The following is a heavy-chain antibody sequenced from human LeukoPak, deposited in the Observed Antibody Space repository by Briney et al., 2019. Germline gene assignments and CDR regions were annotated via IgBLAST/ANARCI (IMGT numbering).Heavy chain of an antibody. J-gene: IGHJ4*02. Sequence: SETLSLTCTVSGGSINSYYWSWIRQPPGKGLEWIGYIYYSGSTNYNPSLKSRVTISVDTSKNQFSLKLSSVTAADTAVYYCARLPDYYDSSGYPPSYYFDYWGQGTLVTVSS. CDR2: IYYSGST. D-gene: IGHD3-22*01. CDR1: GGSINSYY. V-gene: IGHV4-59*08. CDR3: ARLPDYYDSSGYPPSYYFDY.